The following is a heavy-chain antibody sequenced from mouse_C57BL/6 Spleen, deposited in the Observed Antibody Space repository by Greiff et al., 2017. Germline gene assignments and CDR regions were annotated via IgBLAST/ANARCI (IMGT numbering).Heavy chain of an antibody. CDR2: INPNNGGT. D-gene: IGHD1-1*01. CDR3: ASLIITGAMDY. CDR1: GYTFTDYY. V-gene: IGHV1-26*01. J-gene: IGHJ4*01. Sequence: VQLKQSGPELVKPGASVKISCKASGYTFTDYYMNWVKQSHGKSLEWIGDINPNNGGTSYNQKFKGKATLTVDKSSSTAYMELRSLTSEDSAVYYCASLIITGAMDYWGQGTSVTVSS.